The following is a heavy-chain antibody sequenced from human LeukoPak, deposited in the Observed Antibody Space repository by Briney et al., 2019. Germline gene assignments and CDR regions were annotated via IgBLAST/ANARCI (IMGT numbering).Heavy chain of an antibody. CDR1: GFTFSNYA. J-gene: IGHJ4*02. CDR2: ISGTGGST. V-gene: IGHV3-23*01. D-gene: IGHD6-13*01. CDR3: AKRLAAAGTDRLFDY. Sequence: GGSLRLSCAASGFTFSNYAMNWVRQAPGKGLEWVSVISGTGGSTHYADSVKGRFTISRDNSKNTLYLQMNSLRAEDTAVYYCAKRLAAAGTDRLFDYWGQGTLVTVSS.